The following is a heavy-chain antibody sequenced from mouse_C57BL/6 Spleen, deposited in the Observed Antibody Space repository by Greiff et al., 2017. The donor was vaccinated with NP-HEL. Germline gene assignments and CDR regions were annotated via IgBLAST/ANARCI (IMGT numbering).Heavy chain of an antibody. V-gene: IGHV1-52*01. J-gene: IGHJ1*03. Sequence: QVQLQQPGAELVRPGSSVKLSCKASGYTFTSYWMHWVKQRPIQGLEWIGNIDPSDSETHYNQKFKDKATLTVDKSSSTAYMQLSSLTSEDSAVYYCAFYGYDRDWYFDVWGTGTTVTVSS. D-gene: IGHD2-2*01. CDR3: AFYGYDRDWYFDV. CDR1: GYTFTSYW. CDR2: IDPSDSET.